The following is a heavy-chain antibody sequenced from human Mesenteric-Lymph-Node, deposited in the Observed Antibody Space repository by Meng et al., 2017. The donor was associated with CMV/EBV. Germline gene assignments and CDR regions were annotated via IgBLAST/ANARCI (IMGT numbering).Heavy chain of an antibody. Sequence: GSLRLSCAVYGGSFSGYYWSWIRQPPGKGLEWIGEINHSGSTNHNPSLKSRVTISVDTSKNQFSLKLSSVTAADTAVYYCASSPLVPAVPVYFDYWGQGTLVTVSS. J-gene: IGHJ4*02. D-gene: IGHD2-2*01. CDR3: ASSPLVPAVPVYFDY. CDR2: INHSGST. CDR1: GGSFSGYY. V-gene: IGHV4-34*01.